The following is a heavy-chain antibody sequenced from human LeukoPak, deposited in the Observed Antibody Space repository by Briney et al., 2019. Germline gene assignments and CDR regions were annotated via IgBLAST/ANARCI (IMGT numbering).Heavy chain of an antibody. CDR3: ARVVGKAAFDI. CDR1: GGSISSSSYY. J-gene: IGHJ3*02. Sequence: PSETLSLTCTVSGGSISSSSYYWGWIRQPPGKGLEWIGSIYYSGSTYYNPSLKSRVTISVDTSKNQFSLKLSSVTAADTAVYYCARVVGKAAFDIWGQGTMVTVSS. D-gene: IGHD1-26*01. V-gene: IGHV4-39*01. CDR2: IYYSGST.